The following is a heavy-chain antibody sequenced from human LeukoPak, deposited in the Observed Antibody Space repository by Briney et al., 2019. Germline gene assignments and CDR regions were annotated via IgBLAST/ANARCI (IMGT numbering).Heavy chain of an antibody. J-gene: IGHJ6*02. Sequence: PSETLSLTCAVYGGSFSGYYWSWIRQPPGKGLEWIGEINHSGSTNYNPSLKSRVTISVDTSKNQFSLKLSSVTAADTAVYYCASGTFLPRAYYYYYGMDVWGQGTTVTVSS. D-gene: IGHD2/OR15-2a*01. CDR3: ASGTFLPRAYYYYYGMDV. V-gene: IGHV4-34*01. CDR2: INHSGST. CDR1: GGSFSGYY.